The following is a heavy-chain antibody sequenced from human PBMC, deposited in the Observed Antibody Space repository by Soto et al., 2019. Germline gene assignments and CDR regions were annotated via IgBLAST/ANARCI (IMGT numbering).Heavy chain of an antibody. CDR3: EGSSWPFDY. CDR2: IKQDGSEK. J-gene: IGHJ4*02. Sequence: GSLRLSCAASGFTFSNYWMSWVRQAPGKGLEWVAYIKQDGSEKYYVDSVKGRFTISRDNAKNSLYLQMNSLRAEDTAVYYCEGSSWPFDYWGQGTLVTVSS. V-gene: IGHV3-7*03. CDR1: GFTFSNYW. D-gene: IGHD6-13*01.